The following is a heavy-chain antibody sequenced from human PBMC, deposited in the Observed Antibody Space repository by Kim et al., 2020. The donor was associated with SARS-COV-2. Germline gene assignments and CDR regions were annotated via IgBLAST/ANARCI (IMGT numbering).Heavy chain of an antibody. CDR2: IYYSGST. V-gene: IGHV4-59*13. CDR1: GGSISSYY. CDR3: ARQGSRGYSYGYYGMDV. Sequence: SETLSLTCTVSGGSISSYYWSWIRQPPGKGLEWIGYIYYSGSTNYNPSLKSRVTISVDTSKNQFSLKLSSVTAADTAVYYCARQGSRGYSYGYYGMDVWGQGTTVTVSS. J-gene: IGHJ6*02. D-gene: IGHD5-18*01.